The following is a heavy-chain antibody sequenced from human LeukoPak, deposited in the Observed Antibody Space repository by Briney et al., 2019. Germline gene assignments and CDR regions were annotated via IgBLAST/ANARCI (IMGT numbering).Heavy chain of an antibody. CDR2: MWYDGSNK. J-gene: IGHJ4*02. D-gene: IGHD4-23*01. V-gene: IGHV3-33*01. Sequence: GGSLRLSCVASGFTFSSYGMHWVRQAPGKGLEWVAVMWYDGSNKYYADSVKGRFTISRDDSKSTLYLQMNSLRAEDSAVYYCARAFDHGTGGNSPCYDYWGQGTLVTVAS. CDR1: GFTFSSYG. CDR3: ARAFDHGTGGNSPCYDY.